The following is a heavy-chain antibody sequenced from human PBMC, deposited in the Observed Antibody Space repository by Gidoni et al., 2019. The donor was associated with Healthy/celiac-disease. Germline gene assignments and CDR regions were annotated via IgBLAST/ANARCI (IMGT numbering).Heavy chain of an antibody. CDR3: AKDEIAARPHNWFDP. CDR2: ISGSGGST. Sequence: EVQLLESGGGLVQPGGSLRLSCAASVFTFSSYAMSWVRQAPGKGLEWVSAISGSGGSTYYADSVKGRFTISRDNPKNTLYLQMNSLRAEDTAVYYCAKDEIAARPHNWFDPLGPGNPGHRLL. V-gene: IGHV3-23*01. J-gene: IGHJ5*02. D-gene: IGHD6-6*01. CDR1: VFTFSSYA.